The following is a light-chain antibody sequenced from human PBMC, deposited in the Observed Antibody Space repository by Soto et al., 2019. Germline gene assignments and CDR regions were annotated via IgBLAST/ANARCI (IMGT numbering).Light chain of an antibody. CDR3: SSYTSSITYV. CDR1: SSDVGGYHY. J-gene: IGLJ1*01. Sequence: QSALTQPASVSGSPGQSITISCTGTSSDVGGYHYVSWYQQYPGKAPKVMIYDVSNRPSGVSNRFSGSKSGTTASLTISGLQAEDEAEYYCSSYTSSITYVFGTGTKVTV. V-gene: IGLV2-14*01. CDR2: DVS.